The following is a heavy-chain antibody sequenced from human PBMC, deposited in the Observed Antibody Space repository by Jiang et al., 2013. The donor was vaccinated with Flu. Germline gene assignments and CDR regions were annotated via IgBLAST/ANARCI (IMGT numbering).Heavy chain of an antibody. J-gene: IGHJ5*02. D-gene: IGHD3-3*01. CDR1: GGSISSRGYY. CDR2: LLYGNT. CDR3: ARHGFWSGYSELDP. V-gene: IGHV4-39*01. Sequence: LTCTVSGGSISSRGYYWGWIRQPPREGAGVDWQYLLYGNTYYNPSLKSRVTMSVDTSKNQFSLKLSSVTAADTAVYYCARHGFWSGYSELDPWGQGTLVTVSS.